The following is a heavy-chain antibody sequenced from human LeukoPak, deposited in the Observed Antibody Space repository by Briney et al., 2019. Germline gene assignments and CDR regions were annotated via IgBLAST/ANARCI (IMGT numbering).Heavy chain of an antibody. V-gene: IGHV4-39*01. CDR3: ARQYYGSGSFNFDY. CDR2: IYYSGST. J-gene: IGHJ4*02. CDR1: GGSISSSSYY. Sequence: SETLSLTCTVSGGSISSSSYYWGWIRQPPGKGLEWIGSIYYSGSTYHNPSLKSRVTISVDTSKNQFSLKLSSVTAADTAVYYCARQYYGSGSFNFDYWGQGTLVTVSS. D-gene: IGHD3-10*01.